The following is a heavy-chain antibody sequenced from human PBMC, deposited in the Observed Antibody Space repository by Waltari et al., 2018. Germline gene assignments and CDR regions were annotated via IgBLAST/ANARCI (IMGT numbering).Heavy chain of an antibody. D-gene: IGHD2-15*01. CDR1: GFTFSSYA. CDR3: ANLVVDLPDAFDI. J-gene: IGHJ3*02. Sequence: EVQLLESGGGLVQPGGSLRLSCAASGFTFSSYAMSWVRQAPGKGLEWVSAISGSGGSTYYADSVKGRFTSSRDNSKNALYLQMNSLRAEDTAVYYCANLVVDLPDAFDIWGQGTMVTVSS. V-gene: IGHV3-23*01. CDR2: ISGSGGST.